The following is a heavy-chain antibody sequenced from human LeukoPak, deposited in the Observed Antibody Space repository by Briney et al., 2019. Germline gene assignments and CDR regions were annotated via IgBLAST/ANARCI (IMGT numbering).Heavy chain of an antibody. CDR2: INPNSGGT. J-gene: IGHJ5*02. D-gene: IGHD5-24*01. Sequence: GASVKVSCKASGYTFTGYYMHWVRQAPGQGLEWMGWINPNSGGTNYAQKFQGRVTMTRDTSISTAYMELSRLRSDDTAVYYCAREGEMATIFGDPGNWFDPWGQGTLVTVSS. V-gene: IGHV1-2*02. CDR3: AREGEMATIFGDPGNWFDP. CDR1: GYTFTGYY.